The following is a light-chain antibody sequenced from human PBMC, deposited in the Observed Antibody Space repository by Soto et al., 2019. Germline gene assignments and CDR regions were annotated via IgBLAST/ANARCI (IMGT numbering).Light chain of an antibody. V-gene: IGKV3-15*01. CDR1: HSVFTN. CDR2: DAS. CDR3: QQYNSWSRLT. Sequence: LISKSPIALSVSTEKRANISCSASHSVFTNLAWLQQKPVQAPRLLIYDASTRATGIPYRFSGFGSGTEITLTISILQSEDFVFYYCQQYNSWSRLTFGG. J-gene: IGKJ4*01.